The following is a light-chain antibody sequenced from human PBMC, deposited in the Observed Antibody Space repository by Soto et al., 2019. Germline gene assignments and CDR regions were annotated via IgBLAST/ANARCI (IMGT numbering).Light chain of an antibody. Sequence: QSALTQPASVSGSPGQSITISCTGTSSDVGGYNYVSWYQQHPGKAPKLMIYEVSNRPPGVSNLFPGSKSGKTASLTISWLHAADGAGYYCSAYTSRSPLSNGVFGGGTKLTVL. CDR2: EVS. CDR3: SAYTSRSPLSNGV. J-gene: IGLJ3*02. CDR1: SSDVGGYNY. V-gene: IGLV2-14*01.